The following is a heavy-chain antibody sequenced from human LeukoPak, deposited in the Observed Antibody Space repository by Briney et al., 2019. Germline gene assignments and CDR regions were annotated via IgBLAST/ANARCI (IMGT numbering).Heavy chain of an antibody. Sequence: ASVKVSCKASGYTFTGYYMHWEREAPGQGLEWMGWINPNSGGTNYAQKFQGRVTMTRDTSISTAYMELRRLRSDDTAVYYCARSLTRFTSFGVFQGYYYMDVWGKGTTVTVSS. J-gene: IGHJ6*03. CDR2: INPNSGGT. CDR1: GYTFTGYY. V-gene: IGHV1-2*02. CDR3: ARSLTRFTSFGVFQGYYYMDV. D-gene: IGHD3-3*01.